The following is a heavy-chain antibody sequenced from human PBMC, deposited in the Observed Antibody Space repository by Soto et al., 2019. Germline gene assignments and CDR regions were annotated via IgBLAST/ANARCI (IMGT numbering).Heavy chain of an antibody. CDR1: GGSFSGYY. V-gene: IGHV4-34*01. CDR3: ARGPLSIAARYYYYYGMDV. J-gene: IGHJ6*02. Sequence: WETLSLTCAVYGGSFSGYYWSWIRQPPGKGLEWIGEINHSGSTNYNPSLKSRVTISVDTSKNQLSLKLSSVTAADTAVYYCARGPLSIAARYYYYYGMDVWGQGTTVTVSS. CDR2: INHSGST. D-gene: IGHD6-6*01.